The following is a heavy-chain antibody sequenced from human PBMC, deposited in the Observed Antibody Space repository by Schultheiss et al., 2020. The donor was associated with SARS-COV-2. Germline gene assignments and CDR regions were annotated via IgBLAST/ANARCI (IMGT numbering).Heavy chain of an antibody. CDR2: IYHSGST. Sequence: SETLSLTCTVSAGSIDNYYWTWIRQPPGKGLEWIGYIYHSGSTYYNPSLKSRVTISVDTSKNQFSLKLSSVTAADTAVYYCASVYGDYFAEYFQHWGQGTLVTVSS. CDR1: AGSIDNYY. CDR3: ASVYGDYFAEYFQH. J-gene: IGHJ1*01. V-gene: IGHV4-59*01. D-gene: IGHD4-17*01.